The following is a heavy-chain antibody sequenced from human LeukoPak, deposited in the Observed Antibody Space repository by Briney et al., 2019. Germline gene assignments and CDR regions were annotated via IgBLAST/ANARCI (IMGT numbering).Heavy chain of an antibody. CDR1: GGSISSDY. Sequence: PSETQSLTCTVSGGSISSDYWSWIRQPPGKGLEWIGYIYYSGSTNYNPSLKSRVTISLDTSKNQFSLKLTSVTAADTAVYYCARAPHSSGSYWTYWGQGTLVTVSS. CDR2: IYYSGST. V-gene: IGHV4-59*01. J-gene: IGHJ4*02. D-gene: IGHD3-10*01. CDR3: ARAPHSSGSYWTY.